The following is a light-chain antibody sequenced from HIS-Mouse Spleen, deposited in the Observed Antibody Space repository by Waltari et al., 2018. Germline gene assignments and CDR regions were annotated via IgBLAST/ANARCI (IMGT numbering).Light chain of an antibody. CDR2: DVS. V-gene: IGLV2-14*03. Sequence: QSALTQPASVSGSPGQSITISCPGTSSDVRGYNYVSWYQQHPGKAPKLMIYDVSNRPSGVSNRFSGSKSGNTASLTISGLQAEDEADYYCSSYTSSSPVVFGGGTKLTVL. CDR3: SSYTSSSPVV. J-gene: IGLJ2*01. CDR1: SSDVRGYNY.